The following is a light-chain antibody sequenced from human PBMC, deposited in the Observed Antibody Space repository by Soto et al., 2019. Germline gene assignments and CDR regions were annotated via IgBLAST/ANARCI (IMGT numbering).Light chain of an antibody. CDR3: HQRQSWPRT. CDR1: QSVSSN. V-gene: IGKV3-11*01. CDR2: DAS. Sequence: EIVMTQSPATLSVSPGERATLSCRASQSVSSNLAWYQQKPGQAPRLLIYDASNRAAGIPARFSGSGSGTDFTLTISGLEPEDFAVYYCHQRQSWPRTFGQGTKVDIK. J-gene: IGKJ1*01.